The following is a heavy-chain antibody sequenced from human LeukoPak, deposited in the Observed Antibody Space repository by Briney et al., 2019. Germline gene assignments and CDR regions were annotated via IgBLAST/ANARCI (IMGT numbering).Heavy chain of an antibody. D-gene: IGHD1-20*01. CDR3: ASNWNDYDAFDI. CDR1: GYTFTSYD. J-gene: IGHJ3*02. CDR2: MNPNSGNT. Sequence: ASVTVSCKASGYTFTSYDINWVRQATGQWLEWMGWMNPNSGNTGYAQKFQGRVTITRNTSISTAYMELSSLRSEDTAVYYCASNWNDYDAFDIWGQGTMVTVSS. V-gene: IGHV1-8*03.